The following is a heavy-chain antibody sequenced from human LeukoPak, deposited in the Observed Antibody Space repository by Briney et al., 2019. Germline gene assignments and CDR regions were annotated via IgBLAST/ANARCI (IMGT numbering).Heavy chain of an antibody. V-gene: IGHV4-39*07. D-gene: IGHD3-10*01. J-gene: IGHJ4*02. Sequence: SETLSLTCTVSGDSLRKSTFYWVWIRQPPGKGLEWIGSIYYSGSTYYNPSLKSRVTISVDTSKNQFSLKLSSVTAADTAVYYCAREYGSGSYFFFDYWGQGTLVTVSS. CDR3: AREYGSGSYFFFDY. CDR1: GDSLRKSTFY. CDR2: IYYSGST.